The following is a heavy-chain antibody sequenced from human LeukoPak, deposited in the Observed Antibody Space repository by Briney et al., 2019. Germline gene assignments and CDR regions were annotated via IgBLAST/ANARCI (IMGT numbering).Heavy chain of an antibody. J-gene: IGHJ5*01. CDR1: GGSISSDY. V-gene: IGHV4-4*07. CDR2: IHISGFT. D-gene: IGHD6-13*01. CDR3: ARDRGGAAEGNWFDS. Sequence: KSSETLSLTCTVSGGSISSDYWSWVRQPAGKGLEWIGRIHISGFTDHNPPLKSRVTMSIDTSTNQFSLKLSSVTAADTAVYYCARDRGGAAEGNWFDSWGQGTLVIVSS.